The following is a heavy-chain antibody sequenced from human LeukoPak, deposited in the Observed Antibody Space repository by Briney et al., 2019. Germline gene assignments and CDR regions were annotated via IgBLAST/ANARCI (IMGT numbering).Heavy chain of an antibody. CDR1: RFIFSNYY. D-gene: IGHD5-12*01. Sequence: GGSANLSCAASRFIFSNYYMSWIRQAPGKGLEWIATIDAHGGTNYYADSAQDRFTISRDNAKNSLFLQMNSLTAEDTAVYFCARAGTYGGSKVFDDWGQGTPVTVSS. CDR3: ARAGTYGGSKVFDD. V-gene: IGHV3-11*01. J-gene: IGHJ5*02. CDR2: IDAHGGTN.